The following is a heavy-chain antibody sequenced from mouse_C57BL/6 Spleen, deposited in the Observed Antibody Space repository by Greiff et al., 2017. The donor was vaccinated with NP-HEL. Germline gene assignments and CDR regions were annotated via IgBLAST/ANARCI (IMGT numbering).Heavy chain of an antibody. V-gene: IGHV1-53*01. CDR1: GYTFTSYW. CDR2: INPSNGGT. CDR3: AREDYGSAWFAY. Sequence: QVQLQQPGTELVKPGASVKLSCKASGYTFTSYWMHWVKQRPGQGLEWIGNINPSNGGTKYNEKFKSKATLTVDKPSSTAYMQLSSLTSEDSAVYYCAREDYGSAWFAYWGQGTLVTVSA. D-gene: IGHD1-1*01. J-gene: IGHJ3*01.